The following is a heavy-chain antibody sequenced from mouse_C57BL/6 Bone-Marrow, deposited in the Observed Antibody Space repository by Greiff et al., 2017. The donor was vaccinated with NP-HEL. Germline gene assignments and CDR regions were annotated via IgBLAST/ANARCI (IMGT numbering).Heavy chain of an antibody. CDR2: ISSGGDYI. D-gene: IGHD2-4*01. Sequence: EVNLVESGEGLVKPGGSLKLSCAASGFTFSSYAVSWVRQTPEKRLEWVAYISSGGDYIYYADTVKGRFTISRDNARNTLYLQMSSLKSEDTAMYYCTRDPLYYDYGYAMDYWGQGTSVTVSS. J-gene: IGHJ4*01. CDR3: TRDPLYYDYGYAMDY. CDR1: GFTFSSYA. V-gene: IGHV5-9-1*02.